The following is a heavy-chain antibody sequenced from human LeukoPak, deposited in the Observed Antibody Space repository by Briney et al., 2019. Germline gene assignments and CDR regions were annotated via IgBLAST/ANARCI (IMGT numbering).Heavy chain of an antibody. CDR2: IYASGSA. V-gene: IGHV4-61*01. CDR3: AREAPGGSGWTYFDY. CDR1: GGSINSSSYY. Sequence: PSETLSLTCTVSGGSINSSSYYWDWIRQPPGKGLEWIGYIYASGSANYHPSLKSRVTISLDTSENHVSLRLTSVTADDTAVYYCAREAPGGSGWTYFDYWGQGSLVTVSS. J-gene: IGHJ4*02. D-gene: IGHD6-19*01.